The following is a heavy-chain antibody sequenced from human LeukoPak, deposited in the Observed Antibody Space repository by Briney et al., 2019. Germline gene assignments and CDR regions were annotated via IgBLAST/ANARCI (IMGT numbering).Heavy chain of an antibody. CDR1: GFTFSSYS. CDR3: ARDAVGSYYDFWSGYYGIDY. Sequence: GGSLRLSCAASGFTFSSYSMNWVRQAPGKGLEWVSSISSSSSYIYYADSVKGRFTISRDNAKNSLYLQMNSLRAEDTAVYYCARDAVGSYYDFWSGYYGIDYWGQGTLVTVSS. V-gene: IGHV3-21*01. D-gene: IGHD3-3*01. CDR2: ISSSSSYI. J-gene: IGHJ4*02.